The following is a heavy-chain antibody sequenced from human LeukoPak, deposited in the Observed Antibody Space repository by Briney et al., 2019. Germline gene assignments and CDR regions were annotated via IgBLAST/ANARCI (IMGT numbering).Heavy chain of an antibody. Sequence: GGSLRLSCAASGFTFDDYGMSRVRQAPGKGLEWVSGINWNGGSTGYADSVKGRFTISRDNAKNSLYLQMNSLTAEDTAFYYCAREEGPYFDCWGQGTLVTVSS. J-gene: IGHJ4*02. CDR1: GFTFDDYG. CDR3: AREEGPYFDC. V-gene: IGHV3-20*04. CDR2: INWNGGST.